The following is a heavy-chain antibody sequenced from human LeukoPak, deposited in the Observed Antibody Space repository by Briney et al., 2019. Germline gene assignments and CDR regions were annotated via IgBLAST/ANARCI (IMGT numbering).Heavy chain of an antibody. Sequence: SETLSLTCTVSGDSISSYYWSWIRQPPGKGLEWTGYIYTRGTTNYNPSLRSRVTISVDTSENQFSLKLSSVTAADTAVYYCARILRYPFYMDVWGKGTTVTVSS. CDR2: IYTRGTT. D-gene: IGHD3-9*01. CDR1: GDSISSYY. CDR3: ARILRYPFYMDV. J-gene: IGHJ6*03. V-gene: IGHV4-4*09.